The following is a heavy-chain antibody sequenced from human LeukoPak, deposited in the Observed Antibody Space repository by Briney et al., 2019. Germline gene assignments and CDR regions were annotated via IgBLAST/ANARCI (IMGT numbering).Heavy chain of an antibody. J-gene: IGHJ3*02. Sequence: SETLSLTCTVSADSISSAHYWGWIRQPPGKGLDWIGTIHHSGSTYYNPSLKSRVTISVDTSKNQFSLKLSSVTAADTAVYYCAREGRVVVPAAIPRIWGQGTMVTVSS. CDR1: ADSISSAHY. CDR2: IHHSGST. CDR3: AREGRVVVPAAIPRI. D-gene: IGHD2-2*02. V-gene: IGHV4-38-2*02.